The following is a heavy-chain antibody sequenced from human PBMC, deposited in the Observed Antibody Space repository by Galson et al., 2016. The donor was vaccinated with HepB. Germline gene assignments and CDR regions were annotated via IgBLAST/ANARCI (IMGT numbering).Heavy chain of an antibody. Sequence: SVKVSCKASGYTFTYYYINWVRQAPGQGLEWMGWISNSGGTKYAQKFQGWVTMTRDKSISTAYMELSRLRSDDTAVYYCARAGLDGVSCSGRSCSHFDYWGQGTLVSVSS. J-gene: IGHJ4*02. CDR1: GYTFTYYY. CDR3: ARAGLDGVSCSGRSCSHFDY. D-gene: IGHD2-15*01. V-gene: IGHV1-2*04. CDR2: ISNSGGT.